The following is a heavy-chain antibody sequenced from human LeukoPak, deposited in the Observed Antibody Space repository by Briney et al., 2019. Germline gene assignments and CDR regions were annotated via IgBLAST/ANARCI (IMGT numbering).Heavy chain of an antibody. CDR2: ISSSSSYI. V-gene: IGHV3-21*01. J-gene: IGHJ4*02. CDR1: GFTFSSYS. CDR3: ARVGDTAMAIDY. D-gene: IGHD5-18*01. Sequence: PGGSLTLSCAASGFTFSSYSMNWLRQARGKGVEGVSSISSSSSYIYYADPVKGRFTISRDNAKNSLYLQMNSLRAEDTAVYYCARVGDTAMAIDYWGQGTLVTVSS.